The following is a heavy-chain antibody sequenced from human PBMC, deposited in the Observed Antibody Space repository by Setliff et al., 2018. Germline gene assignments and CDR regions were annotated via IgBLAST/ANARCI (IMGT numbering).Heavy chain of an antibody. CDR1: GGSISSGGYY. J-gene: IGHJ4*02. CDR2: IYYSGSTS. V-gene: IGHV4-31*03. CDR3: ARGRAGHSGH. Sequence: PSETLSLTCTVSGGSISSGGYYWSWIRQHPGKGLEWIGYIYYSGSTSYYNPSLKSRVTISVDTSKNQFSLKLSSVTAAATAVYYCARGRAGHSGHWGQGTLVTVSS. D-gene: IGHD6-19*01.